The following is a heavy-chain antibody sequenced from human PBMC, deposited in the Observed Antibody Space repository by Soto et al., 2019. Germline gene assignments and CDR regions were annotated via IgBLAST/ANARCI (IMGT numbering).Heavy chain of an antibody. V-gene: IGHV3-15*07. Sequence: EVQLVESGGGLVKPGGSLRLSCAASGFTFSNAWMNWVRQAPGKGLEWVGRIKSKTDGGTTDYAAPVKGRFTISRDDSKNTLYLQRNSLKTADTAVYSCAPDPAVAATLYYYYYYGMDVWGQGTTVTVSS. D-gene: IGHD2-15*01. CDR1: GFTFSNAW. J-gene: IGHJ6*02. CDR3: APDPAVAATLYYYYYYGMDV. CDR2: IKSKTDGGTT.